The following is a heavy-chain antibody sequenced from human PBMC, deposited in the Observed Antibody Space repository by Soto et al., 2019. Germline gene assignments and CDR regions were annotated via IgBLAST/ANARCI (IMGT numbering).Heavy chain of an antibody. V-gene: IGHV4-39*01. D-gene: IGHD5-12*01. CDR1: GGSISSSSYY. Sequence: PSETLSLTCTVSGGSISSSSYYWGWIRQPPGKGLEWIGSIYYSGSTYYNPSLKSRVTISVDTSKNQFSLKLSSVTAADTAVYYCASGVEMATIWGQGTLVTVSS. CDR3: ASGVEMATI. J-gene: IGHJ4*02. CDR2: IYYSGST.